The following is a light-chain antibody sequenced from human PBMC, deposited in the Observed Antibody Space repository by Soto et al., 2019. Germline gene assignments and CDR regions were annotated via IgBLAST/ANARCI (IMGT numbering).Light chain of an antibody. J-gene: IGLJ2*01. CDR1: SSNIGAYYD. Sequence: QSVLTQPPSVSGAPGQRVTISCTGTSSNIGAYYDVQWYQHLPGTAPKLLIYGNSNRPSGVPDRFSGSKSGTSASLAITGLQAEDEADYYCQSYDSSLSGWVFGGGTKLTVL. CDR3: QSYDSSLSGWV. V-gene: IGLV1-40*01. CDR2: GNS.